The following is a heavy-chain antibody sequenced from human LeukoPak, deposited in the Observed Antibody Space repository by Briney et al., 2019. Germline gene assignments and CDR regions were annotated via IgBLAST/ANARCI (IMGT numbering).Heavy chain of an antibody. CDR3: ARDRRIYDFWSGYYDNDY. V-gene: IGHV3-7*01. J-gene: IGHJ4*02. Sequence: PGGSLRLSCAASGFTFSSYWMSWVRQAPGKGLEWVANIKQDGSEKYYVDSVKGRFTISRDNAKNSLYLQMNSLRAEDTAVYCCARDRRIYDFWSGYYDNDYWGQGTLVTVSS. CDR2: IKQDGSEK. CDR1: GFTFSSYW. D-gene: IGHD3-3*01.